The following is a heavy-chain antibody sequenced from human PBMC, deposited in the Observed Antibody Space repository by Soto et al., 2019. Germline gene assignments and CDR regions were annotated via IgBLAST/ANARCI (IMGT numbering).Heavy chain of an antibody. CDR2: ISPMFGAA. D-gene: IGHD3-10*01. Sequence: QVQLVQSGAEMKKPGSSVKVSCQSSGGTFNTYAMNWVRQAPGQGPEWMGAISPMFGAANYAPKFQCRVTITADESTGTSYMQLSSLTSEDTALYFCAREVQVHTPAFVYWGQGTLVTVSS. CDR1: GGTFNTYA. CDR3: AREVQVHTPAFVY. J-gene: IGHJ4*02. V-gene: IGHV1-69*19.